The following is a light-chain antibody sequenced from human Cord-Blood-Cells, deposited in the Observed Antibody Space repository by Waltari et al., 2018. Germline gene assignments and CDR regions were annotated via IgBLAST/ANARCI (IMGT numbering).Light chain of an antibody. CDR3: QQYYSTPLT. CDR2: WAS. J-gene: IGKJ4*01. CDR1: QSVLYSSNNKNY. Sequence: DIVMTQSPDSLAVSLGERDTITCTSSQSVLYSSNNKNYLDWYQQKPGQPPKLLIYWASTRQCGVPDRFSGSGSGTDFTLTISSLQAEDVAVYYCQQYYSTPLTFGGGTKVEIK. V-gene: IGKV4-1*01.